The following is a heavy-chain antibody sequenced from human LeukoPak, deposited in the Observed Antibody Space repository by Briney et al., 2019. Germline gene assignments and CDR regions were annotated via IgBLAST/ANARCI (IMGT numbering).Heavy chain of an antibody. D-gene: IGHD4-17*01. CDR1: GYTFTSYG. Sequence: ASVKVSRKASGYTFTSYGISWARQAPGQGLEWMGWISAYNGNTNYAQKLQGRVTMTTDTSTSTAYMELRSLRSDDTAVYYCARVGQVGTTVTSYFDYWGQGTLVTVSS. J-gene: IGHJ4*02. V-gene: IGHV1-18*01. CDR2: ISAYNGNT. CDR3: ARVGQVGTTVTSYFDY.